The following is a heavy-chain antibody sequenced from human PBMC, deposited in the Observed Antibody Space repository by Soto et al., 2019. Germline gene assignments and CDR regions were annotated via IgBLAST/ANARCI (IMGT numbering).Heavy chain of an antibody. CDR1: GFNFVIYG. V-gene: IGHV3-30*18. J-gene: IGHJ4*02. CDR2: ITYDGSNK. CDR3: VKDRVGGPFYTTLGF. Sequence: GGSLRLACQASGFNFVIYGMHWVRQAPGKGLEWVAVITYDGSNKYYADSVKGRFTISRDNSKNTLSLHLNTLKPEDRAVYHCVKDRVGGPFYTTLGFWGQGTLVTVSS. D-gene: IGHD3-16*01.